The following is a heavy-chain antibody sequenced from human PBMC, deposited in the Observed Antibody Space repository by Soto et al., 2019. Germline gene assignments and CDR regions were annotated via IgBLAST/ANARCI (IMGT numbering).Heavy chain of an antibody. Sequence: LRLSCAASGFTFSSYSMNWVRQAPGKGLEWVSVIYSGGSTYYADSVKGRFTISRDNSKNTLYLQMNSLRAEDTAVYYCARARFKGMDVWGQGTTVTVSS. CDR2: IYSGGST. J-gene: IGHJ6*02. V-gene: IGHV3-53*01. CDR3: ARARFKGMDV. CDR1: GFTFSSYS.